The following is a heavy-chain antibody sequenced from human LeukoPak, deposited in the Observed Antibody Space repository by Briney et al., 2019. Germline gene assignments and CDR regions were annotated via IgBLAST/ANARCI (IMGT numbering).Heavy chain of an antibody. Sequence: PGGSLRLSCAASGFTFSSYAMSWVRQAPGKGLEWVSAISGSGGSTYYADSVKGRFTISGDNSKNTLYLQMNSLRAEDTAVYYCANLDRVTMVRGVISYWGQGTLVTVSS. CDR3: ANLDRVTMVRGVISY. J-gene: IGHJ4*02. CDR1: GFTFSSYA. D-gene: IGHD3-10*01. V-gene: IGHV3-23*01. CDR2: ISGSGGST.